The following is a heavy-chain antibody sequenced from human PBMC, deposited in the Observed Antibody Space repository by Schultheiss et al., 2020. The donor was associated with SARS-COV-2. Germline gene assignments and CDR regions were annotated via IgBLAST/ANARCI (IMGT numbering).Heavy chain of an antibody. CDR2: ISYDGSNK. CDR1: GFTFSSYW. V-gene: IGHV3-30*18. J-gene: IGHJ6*03. CDR3: AKDYSNQYYYYYYMDV. Sequence: GGSLRLSCAASGFTFSSYWMSWVRQAPGKGMEWVAVISYDGSNKYYADSVKGRFTISRDNSKNTLYLQMNSLRAEDTAVYYCAKDYSNQYYYYYYMDVWGKGTTVTVSS. D-gene: IGHD4-11*01.